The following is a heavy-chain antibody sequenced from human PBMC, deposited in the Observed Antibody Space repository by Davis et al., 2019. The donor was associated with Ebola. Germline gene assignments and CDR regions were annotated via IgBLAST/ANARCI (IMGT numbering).Heavy chain of an antibody. CDR1: GYTFTGYY. J-gene: IGHJ5*02. V-gene: IGHV1-69*13. D-gene: IGHD2-15*01. CDR3: ARVRGGVVAATPFDP. CDR2: IIPIFGTA. Sequence: SVKVSCKASGYTFTGYYMHWVRQAPGQGLEWMGGIIPIFGTANYAQKFQGRVTITADESTSTAYMELSSLRSEDTAVYYCARVRGGVVAATPFDPWGQGTLVTVSS.